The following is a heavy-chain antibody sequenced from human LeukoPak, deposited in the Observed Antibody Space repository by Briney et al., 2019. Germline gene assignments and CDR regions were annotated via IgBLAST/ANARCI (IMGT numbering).Heavy chain of an antibody. V-gene: IGHV3-33*08. CDR3: ARGHNLYYFDS. CDR1: GFTFSSYS. D-gene: IGHD2/OR15-2a*01. J-gene: IGHJ4*02. CDR2: IWYDGNNK. Sequence: GGSLRLSCAASGFTFSSYSLHWVRQAPGKGLEWLAVIWYDGNNKYYADSVKGRFTISRDNSKNTLFLQMNSLRAEDTAVYYCARGHNLYYFDSWGQGTLVTVSS.